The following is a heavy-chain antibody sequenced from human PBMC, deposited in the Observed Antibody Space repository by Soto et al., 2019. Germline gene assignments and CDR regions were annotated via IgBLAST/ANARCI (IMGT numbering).Heavy chain of an antibody. CDR2: IFTTGST. Sequence: SETLSLTCTVSGGSIIAYYWSWVRQRAGKGLEWIGRIFTTGSTNYNPSLKSRVAMSVDTSKNHFSLQLSSVNAADTAVYFCARDLGTGGMDVWGQGTTVTVSS. D-gene: IGHD1-26*01. V-gene: IGHV4-4*07. CDR3: ARDLGTGGMDV. J-gene: IGHJ6*02. CDR1: GGSIIAYY.